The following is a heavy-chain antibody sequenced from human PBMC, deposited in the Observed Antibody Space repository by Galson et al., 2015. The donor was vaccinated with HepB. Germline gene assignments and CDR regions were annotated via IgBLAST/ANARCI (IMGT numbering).Heavy chain of an antibody. D-gene: IGHD2-15*01. CDR1: GFTFSSYG. J-gene: IGHJ4*02. CDR2: IWYDGSNK. Sequence: SLRLSCAASGFTFSSYGMHWVRQAPGKGLEWVAVIWYDGSNKYYADSVKGRFTISRDNSKNTLYLQMNSLRAEDTAVYYCARDVSGYCSGGSCYSGYFDYWGQGTLVTVSS. CDR3: ARDVSGYCSGGSCYSGYFDY. V-gene: IGHV3-33*08.